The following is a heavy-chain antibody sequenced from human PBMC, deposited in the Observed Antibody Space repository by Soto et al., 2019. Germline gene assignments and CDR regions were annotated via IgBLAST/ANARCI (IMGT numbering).Heavy chain of an antibody. CDR1: GFTFSSYS. CDR2: ISSSSSYI. CDR3: ARPLSPYYYDSSGVDY. Sequence: EVQLVESGGGLVKPGGSLRLSCAASGFTFSSYSMNWVRQAPGKGLEWVSSISSSSSYIYYADSVKGRFTISRDNAKNSLYLQMNSLRAEDTAVYYCARPLSPYYYDSSGVDYWGQGTLVTVSS. V-gene: IGHV3-21*01. D-gene: IGHD3-22*01. J-gene: IGHJ4*02.